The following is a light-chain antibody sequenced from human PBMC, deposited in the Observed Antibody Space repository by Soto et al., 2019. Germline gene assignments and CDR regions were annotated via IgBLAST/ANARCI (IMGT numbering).Light chain of an antibody. CDR1: QSASTA. V-gene: IGKV3-11*01. J-gene: IGKJ4*01. CDR3: QQRSDWLT. Sequence: EIVLTQSPATLSLSPGERATLSCRASQSASTALAWYQQKPGQAPRLLIYDASIRATGIPARFSGSGSGTDFTLTISSLQPEDFAVYYCQQRSDWLTFGGGTKVEIK. CDR2: DAS.